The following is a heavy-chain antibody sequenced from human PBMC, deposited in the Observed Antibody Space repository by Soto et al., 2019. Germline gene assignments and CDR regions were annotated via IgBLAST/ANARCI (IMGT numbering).Heavy chain of an antibody. Sequence: SGPTLVNPTQTLTLTCTFSGFSLRTSGVGVAWIRQPPVKALDWLALIYWNDDKRYSPSLKSRLTFTKDTSKSQVVLTMTNMDPVDTATYYCAHMVPYSHGTFIDDWGQGTLVTVSS. CDR1: GFSLRTSGVG. V-gene: IGHV2-5*01. CDR3: AHMVPYSHGTFIDD. CDR2: IYWNDDK. J-gene: IGHJ4*02. D-gene: IGHD5-18*01.